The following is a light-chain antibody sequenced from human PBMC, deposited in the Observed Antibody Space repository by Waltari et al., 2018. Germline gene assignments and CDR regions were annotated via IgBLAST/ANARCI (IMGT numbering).Light chain of an antibody. CDR1: LLTKKY. J-gene: IGLJ3*02. CDR3: FSATDNNDWV. Sequence: SYELTQPSSVSVSPGQTATITCSGDLLTKKYARWFQQKPGQAPVLVIYKDIERPSGIPERVSGSSSGTTLTLTISGAQVEDEADYYCFSATDNNDWVFGGGTKLTVL. CDR2: KDI. V-gene: IGLV3-27*01.